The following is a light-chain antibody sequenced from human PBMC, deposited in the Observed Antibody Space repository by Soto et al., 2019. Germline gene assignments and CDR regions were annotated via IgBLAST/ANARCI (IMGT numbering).Light chain of an antibody. CDR3: SSYAGRNHLP. J-gene: IGLJ3*02. V-gene: IGLV2-8*01. CDR1: SSDVGAYNY. Sequence: QSVLTQPPSASGSPGQSVTISCTGSSSDVGAYNYVSWYQQHPGKAPKLMIYEVTKRPSGVPDRFSGSKSGNTASLTVSGPPAEDEADYYFSSYAGRNHLPFGGGTKLTVL. CDR2: EVT.